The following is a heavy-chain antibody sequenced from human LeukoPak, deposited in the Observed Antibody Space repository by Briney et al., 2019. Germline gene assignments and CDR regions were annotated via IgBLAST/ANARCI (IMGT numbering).Heavy chain of an antibody. Sequence: PSETLSLTCAVSGGSMSHYYWSWIRQPPGKGLEWIGYIYFSGSTNYNPSLKSRVTISIDASKSQFSLKLSSVTAADTAVYYCTSTNYENFDYWGQGTLVTVSS. J-gene: IGHJ4*02. CDR3: TSTNYENFDY. D-gene: IGHD4/OR15-4a*01. CDR2: IYFSGST. CDR1: GGSMSHYY. V-gene: IGHV4-59*08.